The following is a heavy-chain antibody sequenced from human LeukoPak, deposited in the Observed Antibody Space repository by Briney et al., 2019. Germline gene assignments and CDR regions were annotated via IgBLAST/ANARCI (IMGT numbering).Heavy chain of an antibody. CDR1: GFTFSSSW. CDR3: VRALLGTSDY. V-gene: IGHV3-74*01. CDR2: INPDGSNT. D-gene: IGHD7-27*01. J-gene: IGHJ4*02. Sequence: GGSLRLSCAASGFTFSSSWMHWVRQAPGKGLVWVSRINPDGSNTNYADSVKGRFTISRDNANNMLYLLMNSLRVDDTAVYYCVRALLGTSDYWGQGTLVTVSS.